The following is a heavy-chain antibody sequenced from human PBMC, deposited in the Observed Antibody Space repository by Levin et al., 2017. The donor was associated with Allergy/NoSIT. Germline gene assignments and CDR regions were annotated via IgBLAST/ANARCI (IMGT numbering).Heavy chain of an antibody. D-gene: IGHD2/OR15-2a*01. CDR3: ARQVPCTTSSCDYFDY. J-gene: IGHJ4*02. CDR2: IDHSGST. CDR1: GGSFSGYF. V-gene: IGHV4-34*01. Sequence: PGGSLRLSCAVYGGSFSGYFWTWIRQPPGKGLEWIGEIDHSGSTTYNPSLKNRVTISMDTSKNQFSLKLSSVTAADTAVYYCARQVPCTTSSCDYFDYWGQGTLVTVSS.